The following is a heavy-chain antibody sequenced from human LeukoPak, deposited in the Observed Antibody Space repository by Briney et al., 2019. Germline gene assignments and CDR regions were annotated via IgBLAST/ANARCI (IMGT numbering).Heavy chain of an antibody. V-gene: IGHV3-7*04. J-gene: IGHJ4*02. CDR1: GFTFNNHW. D-gene: IGHD3-3*01. CDR2: IKQDGSEA. CDR3: ARVEWMGRMDY. Sequence: PGGSLRLSCAASGFTFNNHWMSWVRQAPGKGLQWVANIKQDGSEAYDGDSVKGRFTISRDNAKNSLYLQMNSLRAEDTAVYYCARVEWMGRMDYWGQGTVITVSS.